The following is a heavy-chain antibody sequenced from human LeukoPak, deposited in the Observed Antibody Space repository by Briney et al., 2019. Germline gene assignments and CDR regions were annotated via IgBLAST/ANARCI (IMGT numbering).Heavy chain of an antibody. V-gene: IGHV3-74*01. CDR3: ARSRGPNTFGGVHDY. D-gene: IGHD3-16*01. J-gene: IGHJ4*02. CDR1: GFTFSSYW. Sequence: GGSLRLSCAASGFTFSSYWMHWVRQAPGKGLVWVSRISTDGSTTTYADSVKGRFTISRDNAKNTAYLQMNSLRAEDTAVYYCARSRGPNTFGGVHDYWGQGTLVTVSS. CDR2: ISTDGSTT.